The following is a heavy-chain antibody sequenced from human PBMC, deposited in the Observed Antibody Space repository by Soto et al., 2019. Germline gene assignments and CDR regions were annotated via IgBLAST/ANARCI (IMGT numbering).Heavy chain of an antibody. V-gene: IGHV2-5*02. CDR3: AHRCSHNTDCLDAFDI. D-gene: IGHD2-21*02. J-gene: IGHJ3*02. Sequence: QITLKESGPTLVKPTQPLTLTCTFSGFSLSTNGVGVGWIRQSPGKALEWLALIYWDHDKRYSPSLKSRLTIIKDTSKNQVGLTMTNMDPVDTATYYCAHRCSHNTDCLDAFDIWGQGTMVSVSS. CDR2: IYWDHDK. CDR1: GFSLSTNGVG.